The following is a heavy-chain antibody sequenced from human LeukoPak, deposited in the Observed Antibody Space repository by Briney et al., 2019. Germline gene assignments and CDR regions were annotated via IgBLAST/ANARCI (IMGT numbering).Heavy chain of an antibody. D-gene: IGHD3-22*01. Sequence: ASVTVSCKASVYTFTGYYMHWVRQAPGQGLEWMGWINPNSGGTNYAQKFQGRVTMTRDTSISTAYMELSRLRSDDTAVYYCARGRNYYDSSGYYPDYWGQGTLVTVSS. J-gene: IGHJ4*02. CDR1: VYTFTGYY. CDR3: ARGRNYYDSSGYYPDY. CDR2: INPNSGGT. V-gene: IGHV1-2*02.